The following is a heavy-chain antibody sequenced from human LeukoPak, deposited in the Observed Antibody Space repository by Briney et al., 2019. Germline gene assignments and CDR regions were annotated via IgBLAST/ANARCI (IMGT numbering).Heavy chain of an antibody. J-gene: IGHJ3*02. D-gene: IGHD3-10*01. CDR2: INSDGSST. Sequence: GGSLRLSCAPSGFTFRSYWMHWVRQAPGKGLVWVSRINSDGSSTSYADSVKGRFTISRDNAKNSLYLQMNSLRAEDTAVYHCARDRGGSAFDILGQGTMVTVSS. CDR3: ARDRGGSAFDI. CDR1: GFTFRSYW. V-gene: IGHV3-74*01.